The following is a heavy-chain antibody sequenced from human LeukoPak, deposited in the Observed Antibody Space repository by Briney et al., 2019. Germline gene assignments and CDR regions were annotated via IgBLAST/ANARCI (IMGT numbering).Heavy chain of an antibody. CDR3: ATMKAVRVNDFWSGYPDY. D-gene: IGHD3-3*01. V-gene: IGHV4-61*01. CDR2: IYHSGTT. J-gene: IGHJ4*02. Sequence: SETLSLTCTVSGGSIRSTTHYWSWIRQPPGKGLEWIGYIYHSGTTNYNPSLRSRVTISVDTSKNQFSLKLSSVTAADTAVYYCATMKAVRVNDFWSGYPDYWGQGTLVTVPS. CDR1: GGSIRSTTHY.